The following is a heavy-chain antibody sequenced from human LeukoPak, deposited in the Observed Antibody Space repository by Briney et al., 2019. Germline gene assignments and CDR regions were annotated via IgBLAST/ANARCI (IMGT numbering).Heavy chain of an antibody. D-gene: IGHD4-17*01. CDR1: GGSFSGYY. CDR2: INHSGST. V-gene: IGHV4-34*01. Sequence: PSETLSLTCAVYGGSFSGYYWSWIRQPPGKGLEWIGEINHSGSTNYNPSLKSRVTISVDTSKNQFSLKLSSVTAADTAVYYCARGLATDYGDPKSFDYWGQGTLVTVSS. CDR3: ARGLATDYGDPKSFDY. J-gene: IGHJ4*02.